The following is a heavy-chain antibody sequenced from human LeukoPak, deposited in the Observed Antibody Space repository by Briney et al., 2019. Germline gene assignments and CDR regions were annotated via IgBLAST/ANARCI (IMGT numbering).Heavy chain of an antibody. V-gene: IGHV3-23*01. J-gene: IGHJ4*02. CDR1: GFTFSSYA. D-gene: IGHD6-19*01. Sequence: PGGSLRLSCAASGFTFSSYAMNWVRQAPGKGLQWVSTISGSGGSTYYADSVKGRFTISRDNSKNTLYLQMNSLRAEDTAVYYCAKGAVAGTLYFDYWGQATLVTVSS. CDR3: AKGAVAGTLYFDY. CDR2: ISGSGGST.